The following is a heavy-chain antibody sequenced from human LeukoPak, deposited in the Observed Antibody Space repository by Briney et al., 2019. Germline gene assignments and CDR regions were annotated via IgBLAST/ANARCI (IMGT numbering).Heavy chain of an antibody. CDR1: GFTFSTYA. Sequence: GGSLRLSCAASGFTFSTYAISWVRQAPGKGLEWVSAISASGVSTYYADSVKGRFTTSRDISKNTLYLQMNSLRADDTAVYYCAKGGSSGWYEHIDYWGQGTLVTVSS. CDR2: ISASGVST. D-gene: IGHD6-19*01. V-gene: IGHV3-23*01. CDR3: AKGGSSGWYEHIDY. J-gene: IGHJ4*02.